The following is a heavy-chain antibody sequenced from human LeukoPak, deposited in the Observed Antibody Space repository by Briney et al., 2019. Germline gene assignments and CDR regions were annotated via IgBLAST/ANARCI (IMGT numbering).Heavy chain of an antibody. CDR2: IYSGDST. V-gene: IGHV3-53*01. D-gene: IGHD6-19*01. CDR3: ARDGSTGWYYFDY. CDR1: GFTVSGNY. J-gene: IGHJ4*02. Sequence: GGSLRLSCAASGFTVSGNYMSWVRQAPGKGLEWVSVIYSGDSTHYADSVKGRFTVSKDNSKNTLFLQMNSLTAEDTAVYYCARDGSTGWYYFDYWGQGTLVTVSS.